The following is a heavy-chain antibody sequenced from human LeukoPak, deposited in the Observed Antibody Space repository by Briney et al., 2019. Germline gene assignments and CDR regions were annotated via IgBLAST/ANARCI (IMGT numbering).Heavy chain of an antibody. Sequence: GGSLRLSCAASGFTFDDYAMHWVRQAPGKGLEWVSYISSSGSTIYYADSVKGRFTISRDNAKNSLYLQMNSLRAEDTAVYYCARDQGGSGYSAEYFQHWGQGTLVTVSS. V-gene: IGHV3-48*03. CDR1: GFTFDDYA. CDR2: ISSSGSTI. CDR3: ARDQGGSGYSAEYFQH. D-gene: IGHD3-22*01. J-gene: IGHJ1*01.